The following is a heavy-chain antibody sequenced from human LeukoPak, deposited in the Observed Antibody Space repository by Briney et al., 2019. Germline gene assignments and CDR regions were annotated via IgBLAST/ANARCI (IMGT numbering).Heavy chain of an antibody. V-gene: IGHV3-9*01. CDR3: AKDMSYGDYPSYYYGMDV. D-gene: IGHD4-17*01. Sequence: GRSLRLSCAASGFTFDDYGMHWVRQAPGKGLEWVSGISCNSGSIGYADSVKGRFTISRDNAKNSLYLQMNSLRAEDTALYYCAKDMSYGDYPSYYYGMDVWGQGTTVTVSS. CDR1: GFTFDDYG. CDR2: ISCNSGSI. J-gene: IGHJ6*02.